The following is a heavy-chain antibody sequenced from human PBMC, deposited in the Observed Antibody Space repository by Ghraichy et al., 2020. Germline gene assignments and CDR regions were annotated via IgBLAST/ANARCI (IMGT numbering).Heavy chain of an antibody. CDR3: AREKVAATGPYYYYYYGMDV. V-gene: IGHV3-53*04. CDR1: GFTDSSNY. Sequence: GGSLRLSCAASGFTDSSNYMSWVRQAPGKGLEWVSVIYSGGSTYYADSVKGRFTISRHNSKNTLYLQMNSLRAEDTAVYYCAREKVAATGPYYYYYYGMDVWGQGTTVTVSS. CDR2: IYSGGST. D-gene: IGHD2-15*01. J-gene: IGHJ6*02.